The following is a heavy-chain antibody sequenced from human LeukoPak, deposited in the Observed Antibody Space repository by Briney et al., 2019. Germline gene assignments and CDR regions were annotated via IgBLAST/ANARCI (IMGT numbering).Heavy chain of an antibody. CDR1: GFTFNSYA. CDR2: IGGSGGGI. J-gene: IGHJ4*02. V-gene: IGHV3-23*01. CDR3: AKWRSGSYYSSFDY. D-gene: IGHD3-10*01. Sequence: GGSLRLSCAASGFTFNSYAMSWVRQAPGKGLEWVSTIGGSGGGIYYAESVKGRFTISRDNSKNTLYLQMNSLRAEDTAVYYCAKWRSGSYYSSFDYWGQGTLVTVFS.